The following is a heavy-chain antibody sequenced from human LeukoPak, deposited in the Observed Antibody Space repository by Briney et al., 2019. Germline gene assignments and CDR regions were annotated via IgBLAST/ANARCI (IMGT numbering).Heavy chain of an antibody. D-gene: IGHD2-21*01. Sequence: GGSLRLSCAASGFTFSSYWMNWVRQAPGKGLEWVSYISGSGSPTYNADSVKGRFTVSRDNAKNSLYLQMNSLRAEDTAVYYCARVIKGSLWPRDYWGQGTLVTVSS. CDR2: ISGSGSPT. CDR3: ARVIKGSLWPRDY. CDR1: GFTFSSYW. V-gene: IGHV3-48*04. J-gene: IGHJ4*02.